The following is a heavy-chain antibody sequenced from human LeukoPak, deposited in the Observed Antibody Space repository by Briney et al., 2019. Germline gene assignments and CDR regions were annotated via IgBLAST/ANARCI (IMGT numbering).Heavy chain of an antibody. V-gene: IGHV1-18*01. Sequence: ASVKVSCKASGYTFTSYGISWVRQAPGQGLEWMGWISAYNGNTNYAQKLQGRVTMTTDTSTSTAYMELRSLRSDDTAVYYCARDSVLLWFGELITFDYWGQGTLVTVSP. CDR3: ARDSVLLWFGELITFDY. J-gene: IGHJ4*02. CDR2: ISAYNGNT. D-gene: IGHD3-10*01. CDR1: GYTFTSYG.